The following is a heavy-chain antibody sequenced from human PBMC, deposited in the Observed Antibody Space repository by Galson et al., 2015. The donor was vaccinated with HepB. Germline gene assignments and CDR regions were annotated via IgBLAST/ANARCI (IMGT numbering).Heavy chain of an antibody. J-gene: IGHJ6*03. CDR2: IRSKANNYAT. D-gene: IGHD2-2*01. CDR1: GFTFSGST. Sequence: SLRLSCAASGFTFSGSTMHWVRQASGKGLEWVGRIRSKANNYATTYAASVKGRFTISRDDSENTAYLQLNSLKTEDTAVYYCLVVMPGAIYMDVWGEGTTVAVSS. V-gene: IGHV3-73*01. CDR3: LVVMPGAIYMDV.